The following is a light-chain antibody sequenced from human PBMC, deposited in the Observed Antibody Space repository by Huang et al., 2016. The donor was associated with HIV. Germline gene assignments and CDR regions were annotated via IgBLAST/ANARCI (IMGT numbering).Light chain of an antibody. V-gene: IGKV2-30*01. CDR2: KIS. Sequence: DVVLTQSPLSLPVTLGQPASISCWSSQSLIYIDGNTYLSCFQQRPGQSPRRLIYKISTRDYGVPDRLSGSGSGSDFTLKISKVEAEDVAVYYCMQGTHWPPITFGQGTRLEI. CDR1: QSLIYIDGNTY. CDR3: MQGTHWPPIT. J-gene: IGKJ5*01.